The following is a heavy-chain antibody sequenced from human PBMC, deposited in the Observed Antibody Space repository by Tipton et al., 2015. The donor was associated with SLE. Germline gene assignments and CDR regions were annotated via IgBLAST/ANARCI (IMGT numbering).Heavy chain of an antibody. Sequence: WSWIRQSPGKRLEWIGEISHSGGANYNPSLKSRATVSLDRSNNEFSLRLNSVTAADTAVYYCARGVAGYFMYCYMDVWGEGTTVTISS. CDR2: ISHSGGA. V-gene: IGHV4-34*01. J-gene: IGHJ6*03. CDR3: ARGVAGYFMYCYMDV. D-gene: IGHD5-18*01.